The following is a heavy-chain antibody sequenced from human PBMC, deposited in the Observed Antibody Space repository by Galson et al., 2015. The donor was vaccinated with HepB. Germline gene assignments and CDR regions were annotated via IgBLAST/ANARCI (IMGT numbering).Heavy chain of an antibody. V-gene: IGHV3-48*01. J-gene: IGHJ4*02. D-gene: IGHD1-26*01. CDR2: ISSSSSTI. CDR3: AGLIRRVGDNFLY. Sequence: SLRLSCAASGFTFSSYSMNWVRQAPGKGLEWVSYISSSSSTIYYADSVKGRFTISRDNAKNSLYLQMNSLSAEDTAVYYCAGLIRRVGDNFLYWGQGTLVTVSS. CDR1: GFTFSSYS.